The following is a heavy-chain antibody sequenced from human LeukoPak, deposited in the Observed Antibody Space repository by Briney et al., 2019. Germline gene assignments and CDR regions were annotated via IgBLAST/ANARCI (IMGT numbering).Heavy chain of an antibody. Sequence: GGSLRLSCAASGFTFSTYGMHWVRQAPGKGLEWVAVIWYDGSNKYYADSVKGRFTISRDNSKNTLYLQMNSLRAEDTSVYYCARSTSSEYDIYHFDYWGQGTLVTVSS. CDR2: IWYDGSNK. CDR3: ARSTSSEYDIYHFDY. D-gene: IGHD3/OR15-3a*01. J-gene: IGHJ4*02. V-gene: IGHV3-33*01. CDR1: GFTFSTYG.